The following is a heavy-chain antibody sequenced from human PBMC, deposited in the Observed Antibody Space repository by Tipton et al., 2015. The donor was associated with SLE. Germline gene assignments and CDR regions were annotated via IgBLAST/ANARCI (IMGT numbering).Heavy chain of an antibody. D-gene: IGHD1-26*01. Sequence: TLSLTCTVSGGSVSSANHYWTWIRQPPGKGLEWVGYIYYNGIANYNPSLKSRVTISVDTSKNQFSLRLNSVTAADTAIYYCAREEGGGATAFDYWGQGTLVTVSS. CDR3: AREEGGGATAFDY. V-gene: IGHV4-61*01. CDR1: GGSVSSANHY. CDR2: IYYNGIA. J-gene: IGHJ4*02.